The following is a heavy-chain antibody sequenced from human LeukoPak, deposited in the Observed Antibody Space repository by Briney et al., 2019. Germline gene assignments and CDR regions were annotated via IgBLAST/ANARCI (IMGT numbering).Heavy chain of an antibody. Sequence: SETLSLXCTVSGGSISSSSYYWGWIRQPPVKGLECIGSIYYSGSTYYNPSLKSRVTISVDTSKNQFSLKLSSVTAADTAVYYCARGGRITIFGVVTSPWRWGQGTLVTVSS. CDR2: IYYSGST. D-gene: IGHD3-3*01. CDR3: ARGGRITIFGVVTSPWR. CDR1: GGSISSSSYY. J-gene: IGHJ4*02. V-gene: IGHV4-39*01.